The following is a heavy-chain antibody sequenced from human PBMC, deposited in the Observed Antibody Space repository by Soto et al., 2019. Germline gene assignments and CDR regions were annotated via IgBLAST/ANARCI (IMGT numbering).Heavy chain of an antibody. J-gene: IGHJ3*02. Sequence: QVHLVESGGGVVQPGRSLRLSCAASGFSFSSYDMHWVGQAPGKGLEWVAMISYDGSDKYFSDSVKGRLTISRDNSKNTVSLEMNSLRTKDTAAYYCAKGVPSPTQHAFDIWGQGTMVTVSS. CDR1: GFSFSSYD. V-gene: IGHV3-30*18. CDR2: ISYDGSDK. CDR3: AKGVPSPTQHAFDI.